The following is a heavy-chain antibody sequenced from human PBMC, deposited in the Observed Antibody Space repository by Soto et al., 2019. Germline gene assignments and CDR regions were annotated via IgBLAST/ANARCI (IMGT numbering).Heavy chain of an antibody. J-gene: IGHJ4*02. D-gene: IGHD2-8*01. V-gene: IGHV3-23*01. CDR2: VDGSGGDT. CDR1: GFAFSSHA. Sequence: GGCLRLSCAASGFAFSSHAMGWLRQAPGTGPEWVAFVDGSGGDTSYADSVKGRFTISRDNSDNSLYLHMNSLRAEDTGRYFCAKAIFAAAYAETSAFDLWGRGT. CDR3: AKAIFAAAYAETSAFDL.